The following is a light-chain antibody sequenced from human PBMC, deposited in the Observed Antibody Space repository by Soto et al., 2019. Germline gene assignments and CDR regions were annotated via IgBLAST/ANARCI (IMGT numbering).Light chain of an antibody. CDR2: DAS. Sequence: DFQMTQSPSTLSASVGGRVTITCRASRCISTWLAWYQQKPGQAPKLLIYDASSLESGVPSRFSGSGSGTEFNLTISSLQPDDFATYFCQQYHSYWTFGQGTKVEIK. V-gene: IGKV1-5*01. J-gene: IGKJ1*01. CDR3: QQYHSYWT. CDR1: RCISTW.